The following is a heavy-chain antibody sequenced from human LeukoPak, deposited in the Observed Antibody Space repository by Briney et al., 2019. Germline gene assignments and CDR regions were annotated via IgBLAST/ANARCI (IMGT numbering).Heavy chain of an antibody. CDR1: GFTFSSYA. V-gene: IGHV3-23*01. CDR3: AKDRSYGSGSYWFWSDAFDI. J-gene: IGHJ3*02. Sequence: GGSLRLSCAASGFTFSSYAMSWVRQAPGKGLEWVSAISGSGGSTYYSDSVQGRFTISRDNSKNTMSLQMNSLRAQDTAVYYCAKDRSYGSGSYWFWSDAFDIWGQGTMVTVSS. D-gene: IGHD3-10*01. CDR2: ISGSGGST.